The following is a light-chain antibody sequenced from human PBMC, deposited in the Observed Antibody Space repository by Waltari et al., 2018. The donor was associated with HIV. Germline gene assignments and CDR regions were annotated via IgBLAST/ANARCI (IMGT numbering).Light chain of an antibody. J-gene: IGLJ2*01. CDR3: CSYAGSSTVV. Sequence: QSALPQPAPVSGSPGQSITTSCTGTRSDVGGYNYVSWYQQPPGKAPKLMIYDVSNRPSGVSNRFSGSKSGNTASLTISGLQAEDEADYYCCSYAGSSTVVFGGGTKLTVL. CDR2: DVS. CDR1: RSDVGGYNY. V-gene: IGLV2-23*02.